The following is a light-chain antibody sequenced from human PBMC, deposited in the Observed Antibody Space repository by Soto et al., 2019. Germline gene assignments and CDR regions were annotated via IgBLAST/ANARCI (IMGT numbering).Light chain of an antibody. CDR1: SSDVGFYDY. V-gene: IGLV2-14*03. J-gene: IGLJ1*01. CDR2: DVS. Sequence: QSVLTQPASVSGSPGQSITISCIGTSSDVGFYDYVSWYQQHPGKAPKLLIHDVSSRPSGVSDRFSGSKSGNTASLTISGLQADDEADYYCSSHTTSSTRVFGTGTKLTVL. CDR3: SSHTTSSTRV.